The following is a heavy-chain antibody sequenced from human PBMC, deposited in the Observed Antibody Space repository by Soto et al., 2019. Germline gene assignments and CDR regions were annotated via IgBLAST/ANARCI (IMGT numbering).Heavy chain of an antibody. J-gene: IGHJ5*01. CDR2: IFYSGST. V-gene: IGHV4-59*01. D-gene: IGHD3-10*02. CDR1: GGSISSYY. Sequence: QVQLQESGPGLVKPSETLSLTCTVSGGSISSYYWSWIRQPPGKGLEWIGFIFYSGSTSYNPSLKSRVTISIDTSEYKSSLKLNSVTAADTAVYYCASMIGDPVLSFDSWGQGTLVAVSS. CDR3: ASMIGDPVLSFDS.